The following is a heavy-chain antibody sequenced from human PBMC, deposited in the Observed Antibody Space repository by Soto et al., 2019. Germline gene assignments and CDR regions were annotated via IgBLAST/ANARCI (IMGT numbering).Heavy chain of an antibody. V-gene: IGHV4-34*01. D-gene: IGHD3-10*01. Sequence: PSETLSLTCAVYGGSFSGYYWSWIRQPPGKGLEWIGEINHSGSTNYNPSLKSRVTISVDTSKNQFSLKLSSVTAADTAVYYCARKRDFYGSGSYSRFERWGQGTLVTVSS. CDR3: ARKRDFYGSGSYSRFER. CDR1: GGSFSGYY. CDR2: INHSGST. J-gene: IGHJ5*02.